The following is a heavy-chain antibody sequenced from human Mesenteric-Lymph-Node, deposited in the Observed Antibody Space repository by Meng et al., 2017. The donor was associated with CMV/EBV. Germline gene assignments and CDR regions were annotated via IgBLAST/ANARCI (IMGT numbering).Heavy chain of an antibody. D-gene: IGHD3-16*01. CDR1: GYSIFSNYSA. CDR3: AYFGDLPHLW. Sequence: LQRQKYGQGLVKPSQTLAVTGTNSGYSIFSNYSAWNWIGQSQSMGLEWLGRTYYRSESYNDYAVSVKSRISVNLDTSKNQLSLNLNFVTPEDTAVYYCAYFGDLPHLWWGQGTLVTVSS. CDR2: TYYRSESYN. J-gene: IGHJ4*02. V-gene: IGHV6-1*01.